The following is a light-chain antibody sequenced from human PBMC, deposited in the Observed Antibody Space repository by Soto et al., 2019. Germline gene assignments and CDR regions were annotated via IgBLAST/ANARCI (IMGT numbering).Light chain of an antibody. CDR2: GNT. Sequence: QSVLTQPPSVSGAPGQRVTISCTGSSSNIGAGYIVLWYQQLPGTAPKLLIYGNTNRPSGVPDRFSGSKSGTSASLAITGLQAEDEADYYCQSYDSSLSGYVFGAGTKVTVL. CDR1: SSNIGAGYI. CDR3: QSYDSSLSGYV. V-gene: IGLV1-40*01. J-gene: IGLJ1*01.